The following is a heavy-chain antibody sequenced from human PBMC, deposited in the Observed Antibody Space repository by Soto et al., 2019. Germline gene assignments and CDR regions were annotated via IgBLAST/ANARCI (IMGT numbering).Heavy chain of an antibody. D-gene: IGHD3-3*01. CDR1: GGSISSSSYY. J-gene: IGHJ4*02. CDR3: ARQGGWVGFRSGGRYY. Sequence: PSETLSLTCTVSGGSISSSSYYWGWIRQPPGKGLEWIGSIYYSGSTYYNPSLKSRVTISVDTSKNQFSLKLSSVTAADTAVYYCARQGGWVGFRSGGRYYWGQGTLVTVSS. CDR2: IYYSGST. V-gene: IGHV4-39*01.